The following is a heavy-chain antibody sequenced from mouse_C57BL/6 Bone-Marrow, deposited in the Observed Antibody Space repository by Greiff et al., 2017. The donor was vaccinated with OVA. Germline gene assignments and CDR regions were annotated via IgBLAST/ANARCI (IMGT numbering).Heavy chain of an antibody. CDR3: ARGLSSPWFAY. Sequence: QVQLQQSGAELARPGASVKLSCTASGYTFTSYGISWVKQRPGQGLEWIGAIYPRSGNTYYNEKFTGKATLTADKYTSTAYMELRSLTSDDSAVYFCARGLSSPWFAYWGQGTLVTVSA. D-gene: IGHD1-1*01. CDR1: GYTFTSYG. CDR2: IYPRSGNT. J-gene: IGHJ3*01. V-gene: IGHV1-81*01.